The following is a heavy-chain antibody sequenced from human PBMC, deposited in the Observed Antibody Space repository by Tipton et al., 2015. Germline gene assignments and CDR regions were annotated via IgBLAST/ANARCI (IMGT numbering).Heavy chain of an antibody. V-gene: IGHV4-61*01. J-gene: IGHJ4*02. CDR1: GGSVTSGSYY. D-gene: IGHD6-19*01. CDR3: ARDGKDTIGWYRI. CDR2: IYYSGST. Sequence: TLSLTCTVSGGSVTSGSYYWNWIRQPPGQGLEWIGYIYYSGSTSYNPSLKSRVTISTDTSKNQFSLKLRSVTAADTAVYYCARDGKDTIGWYRIWGPGTLVTVSS.